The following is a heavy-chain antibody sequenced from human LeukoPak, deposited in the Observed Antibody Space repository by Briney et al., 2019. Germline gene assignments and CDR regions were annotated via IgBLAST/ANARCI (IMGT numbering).Heavy chain of an antibody. J-gene: IGHJ4*02. V-gene: IGHV4-59*01. CDR2: IYYSGRT. CDR3: AREDSYGVY. Sequence: SETLSLTCSVSGGSISSYYWSWIRQPPGKGLEWIGYIYYSGRTSYNPSLKSRVTISVDTSKNQFSLRLSSVTAADTAVYYCAREDSYGVYWGQGTLVTVSS. CDR1: GGSISSYY. D-gene: IGHD5-18*01.